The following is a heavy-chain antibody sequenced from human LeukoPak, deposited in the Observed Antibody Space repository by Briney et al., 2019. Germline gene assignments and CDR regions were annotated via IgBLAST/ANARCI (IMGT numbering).Heavy chain of an antibody. Sequence: GGSLRLSCAASGFTVSSNYMSWVRQAPGKGLEWVSVIYSGGSTYYADSVKGRFTISRDNAKNSLYLQMNSLRAEDTAVYYCARDYYDSSGQGAFDIWGQGTMVTVSS. D-gene: IGHD3-22*01. CDR2: IYSGGST. CDR3: ARDYYDSSGQGAFDI. CDR1: GFTVSSNY. V-gene: IGHV3-66*01. J-gene: IGHJ3*02.